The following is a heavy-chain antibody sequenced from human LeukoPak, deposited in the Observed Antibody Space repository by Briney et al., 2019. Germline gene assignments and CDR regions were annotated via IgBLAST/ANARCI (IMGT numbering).Heavy chain of an antibody. Sequence: GGSLRLSCGASGFTFSNYWMHWVRQAPGKGLVWVSHINSVGRSATYADSVKGRFTISRDNAKNTLYLQMNSLRAEDTAVYYCAREPYYHDNSAYYSNYFDSWGQGTLVTVSS. V-gene: IGHV3-74*01. D-gene: IGHD3-22*01. CDR1: GFTFSNYW. CDR3: AREPYYHDNSAYYSNYFDS. J-gene: IGHJ4*02. CDR2: INSVGRSA.